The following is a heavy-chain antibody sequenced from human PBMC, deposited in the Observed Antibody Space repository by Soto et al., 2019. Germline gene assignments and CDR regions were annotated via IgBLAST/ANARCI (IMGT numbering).Heavy chain of an antibody. Sequence: QVQLVESGGGVVQPGRSLRLSCAASGFTFSSYGMHWVRQAPGKGLEWVAVISYDGSNKYYADSVKGRFTISRDNSKNTLYLQMNSLRAEDTAVYYCAEKRCSSTSCYLGFDPWGQGTLVTVSS. V-gene: IGHV3-30*03. J-gene: IGHJ5*02. CDR2: ISYDGSNK. D-gene: IGHD2-2*01. CDR1: GFTFSSYG. CDR3: AEKRCSSTSCYLGFDP.